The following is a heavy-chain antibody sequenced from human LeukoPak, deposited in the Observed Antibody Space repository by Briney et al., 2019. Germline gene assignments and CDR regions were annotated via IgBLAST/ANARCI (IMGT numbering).Heavy chain of an antibody. CDR2: IYYSGST. V-gene: IGHV4-59*01. D-gene: IGHD6-13*01. CDR3: AREARIAAAALGNWFDP. J-gene: IGHJ5*02. Sequence: PSETLSLTCTVSGGSISSYYWSWIRQPPGKGLEWIGYIYYSGSTNYNPSLKSRVTISVDTSKNQFSLKLSSVTAADTAVYYCAREARIAAAALGNWFDPWGQGTLVTVSS. CDR1: GGSISSYY.